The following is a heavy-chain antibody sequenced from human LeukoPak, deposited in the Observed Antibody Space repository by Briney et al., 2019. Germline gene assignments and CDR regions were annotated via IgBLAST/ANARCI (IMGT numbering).Heavy chain of an antibody. J-gene: IGHJ6*03. V-gene: IGHV4-59*01. CDR1: GGSISSYY. CDR3: ARGRVSSSTWYSTYYYYFYMDV. D-gene: IGHD4-11*01. CDR2: IYYSGST. Sequence: SETLSLTCTVSGGSISSYYWSWIRQPPGKGLEWIGYIYYSGSTNYNPSLKSRVTISVDTSKNQFSLKLRSVTAADTAVYFCARGRVSSSTWYSTYYYYFYMDVWGKGTTVTVSS.